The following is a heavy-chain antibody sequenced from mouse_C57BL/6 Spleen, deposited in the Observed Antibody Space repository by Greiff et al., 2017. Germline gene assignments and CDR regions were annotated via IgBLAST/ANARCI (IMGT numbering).Heavy chain of an antibody. V-gene: IGHV1-9*01. CDR1: GYTFTGYW. CDR3: ARWYYSDAY. D-gene: IGHD2-12*01. J-gene: IGHJ3*01. CDR2: ILPGSGST. Sequence: QVRLKESGAELGVPGASVKLSCKATGYTFTGYWIEWVKQRPGHGLEWIGEILPGSGSTDYTEKFKGKATFTADTSSNTAYMQLSSLTTEDSAIYYCARWYYSDAYWGQGTLVTVSA.